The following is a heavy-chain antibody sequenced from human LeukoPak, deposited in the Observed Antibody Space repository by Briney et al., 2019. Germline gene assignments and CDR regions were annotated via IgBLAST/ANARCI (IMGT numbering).Heavy chain of an antibody. V-gene: IGHV4-59*01. CDR2: IYYSGST. D-gene: IGHD6-13*01. CDR1: GGSIKNYY. CDR3: ARGAAAVY. J-gene: IGHJ4*02. Sequence: SETLSLTCIVSGGSIKNYYWSWIRQPPGKGLEYIGYIYYSGSTNYNPSLKSRVTISVDTSKNQFSLKLSSVTAADTAVYYCARGAAAVYWGQGTLVTVSS.